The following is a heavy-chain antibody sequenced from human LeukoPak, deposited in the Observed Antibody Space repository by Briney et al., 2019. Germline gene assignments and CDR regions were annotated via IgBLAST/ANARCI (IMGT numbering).Heavy chain of an antibody. J-gene: IGHJ3*02. CDR1: RYTFTSYG. D-gene: IGHD3-10*01. Sequence: GASVKDSCKASRYTFTSYGISWVRQAPGRGLGWMGRMSAYNGDTNYAQKLQGRVTMTTDTSTSTAYMELRSLRSDDTAVYYCARDRRITIVRGALTNDAFDIWGQGTMVTVAS. V-gene: IGHV1-18*01. CDR2: MSAYNGDT. CDR3: ARDRRITIVRGALTNDAFDI.